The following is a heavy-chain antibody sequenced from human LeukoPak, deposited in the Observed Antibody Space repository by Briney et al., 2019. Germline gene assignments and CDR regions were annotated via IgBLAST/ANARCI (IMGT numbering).Heavy chain of an antibody. D-gene: IGHD1-26*01. CDR1: GFTFSSYS. J-gene: IGHJ4*02. CDR3: ARDPARSGSRQDDY. V-gene: IGHV3-48*01. Sequence: SGGSLRLSCAASGFTFSSYSMNWVRQAPGKGLGWVSYISSSSSTIYYADSVKGRFTISRDNAKNSLYLQMNSLRAEDTAVYYCARDPARSGSRQDDYWGQGTLVTVSS. CDR2: ISSSSSTI.